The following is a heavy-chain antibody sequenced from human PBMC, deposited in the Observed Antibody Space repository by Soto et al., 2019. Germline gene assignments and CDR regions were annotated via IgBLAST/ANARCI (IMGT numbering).Heavy chain of an antibody. CDR1: GFSVNSSV. D-gene: IGHD2-15*01. J-gene: IGHJ3*02. V-gene: IGHV3-23*01. Sequence: GSPRLACASSGFSVNSSVVGLACQAPGKGLEWVSAISGSGGSTYYADSVKGRFTISRDNSKNTLYLQMNSLRAEDTAVYYCATRSDAWAFDIWGQGTMVTVSS. CDR3: ATRSDAWAFDI. CDR2: ISGSGGST.